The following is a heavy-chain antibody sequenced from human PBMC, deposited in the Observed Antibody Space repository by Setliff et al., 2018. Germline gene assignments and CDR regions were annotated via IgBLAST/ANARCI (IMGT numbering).Heavy chain of an antibody. CDR1: GGSFSSYG. CDR2: TIPMFGTT. D-gene: IGHD5-18*01. V-gene: IGHV1-69*05. CDR3: AREGVDTRSSTDYRYYMDV. Sequence: SVKVSCKASGGSFSSYGITWVRQAPGQGLEWMGGTIPMFGTTNYAQKFQGRVTIITDESTSTAYMELSSLRSEDTAVYFCAREGVDTRSSTDYRYYMDVWGKGTTVTSP. J-gene: IGHJ6*03.